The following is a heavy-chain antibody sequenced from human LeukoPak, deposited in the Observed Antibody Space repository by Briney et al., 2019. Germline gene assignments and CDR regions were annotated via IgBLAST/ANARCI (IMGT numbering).Heavy chain of an antibody. J-gene: IGHJ4*02. CDR1: GFSVSSNY. CDR3: ARESGSYEE. V-gene: IGHV3-53*01. CDR2: IYTNGDT. Sequence: GGSLRLSCAVSGFSVSSNYMSWVRQAPGKRLEWVSVIYTNGDTYDADAVKGRFTISRDDSENTVYLQMNSLRAEDTAMYYCARESGSYEEWGQGTLVTVSS. D-gene: IGHD1-26*01.